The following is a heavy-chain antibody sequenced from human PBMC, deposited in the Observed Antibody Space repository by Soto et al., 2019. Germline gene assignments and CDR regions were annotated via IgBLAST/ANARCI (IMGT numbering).Heavy chain of an antibody. CDR1: GFTFSSYA. V-gene: IGHV3-23*01. Sequence: EVQLLESGGGLVQPGGSLRLSCAASGFTFSSYAMSWVRQAPGKGLEWVSAISGSGGSTYYADSVKGRFTISRDNSKNTLYRHMNSLRAEDTAVYYCAKGTVRYLTNPSNWFDPWGQGNLVTVAA. J-gene: IGHJ5*02. CDR3: AKGTVRYLTNPSNWFDP. D-gene: IGHD3-10*01. CDR2: ISGSGGST.